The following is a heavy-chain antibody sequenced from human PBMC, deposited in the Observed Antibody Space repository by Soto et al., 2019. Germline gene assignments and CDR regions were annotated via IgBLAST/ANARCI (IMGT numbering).Heavy chain of an antibody. J-gene: IGHJ2*01. D-gene: IGHD6-13*01. CDR1: GGTFSSYA. CDR2: IIPNFGTA. V-gene: IGHV1-69*12. CDR3: ARASMYSSSSNNWYFDL. Sequence: QVQLVQSGAEVKKPGSSVKVSCKASGGTFSSYAISWVRQAPGQGLEWMGVIIPNFGTANYAQKFQGRVTITADESTSTAYMELSSLRSEDTAVYYCARASMYSSSSNNWYFDLWGRGTLVTVSS.